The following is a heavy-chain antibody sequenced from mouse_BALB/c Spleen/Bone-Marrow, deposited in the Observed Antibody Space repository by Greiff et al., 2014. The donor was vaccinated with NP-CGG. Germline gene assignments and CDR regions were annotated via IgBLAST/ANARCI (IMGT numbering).Heavy chain of an antibody. CDR3: ARGTTVVSYYAMDY. CDR1: GFNIKDTY. CDR2: IDPANGYT. Sequence: VQLQQSGAELVKPGASVKLSCTASGFNIKDTYMHWVKQRPEQGLEWIGRIDPANGYTKFDPKFQGKATITADTSSNTAYLQLSSLTSEDTFVYYCARGTTVVSYYAMDYWGQGTSVTVSS. V-gene: IGHV14-3*02. J-gene: IGHJ4*01. D-gene: IGHD1-1*01.